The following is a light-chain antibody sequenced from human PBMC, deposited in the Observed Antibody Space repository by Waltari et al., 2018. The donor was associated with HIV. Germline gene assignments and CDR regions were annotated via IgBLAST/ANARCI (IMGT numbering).Light chain of an antibody. CDR1: SSDVRRSHL. CDR3: CSYAIGGTFV. Sequence: QSALTQPASVSGSPGQSITMSFTGPSSDVRRSHLVSWYQQHPGKAPKLIIYEVNKRPPGITNRFSGFKSGNTASLTITGLQAEDEADYHCCSYAIGGTFVFGGGTKVTVL. J-gene: IGLJ2*01. CDR2: EVN. V-gene: IGLV2-23*02.